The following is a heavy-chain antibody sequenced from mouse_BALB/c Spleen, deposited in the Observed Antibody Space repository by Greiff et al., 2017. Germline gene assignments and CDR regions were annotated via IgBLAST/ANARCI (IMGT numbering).Heavy chain of an antibody. CDR3: ARDWGYYGSSYVFAY. D-gene: IGHD1-1*01. J-gene: IGHJ3*01. Sequence: VKLMESGPGLVAPSQSLSITCTVSGFSLTSYGVHWVRQPPGKGLEWLGVIWAGGSTNYNSALMSRLSISKDNSKSQVFLKMNSLQTDDTAMYYCARDWGYYGSSYVFAYWGQGTLVTVSA. CDR1: GFSLTSYG. V-gene: IGHV2-9*02. CDR2: IWAGGST.